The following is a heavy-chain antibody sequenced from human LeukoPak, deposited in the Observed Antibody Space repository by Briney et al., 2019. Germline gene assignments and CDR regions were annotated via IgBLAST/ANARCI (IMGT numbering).Heavy chain of an antibody. CDR3: ARDRELSWADYYGSGSLDI. J-gene: IGHJ3*02. CDR2: INTNTGNP. CDR1: GFTFTTYG. Sequence: EASVKVSCKASGFTFTTYGITWVRQAPGQGLEWMGWINTNTGNPTYAQGFTGRFVFSLDTSVSTAYLQISSLKAEDTAVYYCARDRELSWADYYGSGSLDIWGQGTMVTVSS. D-gene: IGHD3-10*01. V-gene: IGHV7-4-1*02.